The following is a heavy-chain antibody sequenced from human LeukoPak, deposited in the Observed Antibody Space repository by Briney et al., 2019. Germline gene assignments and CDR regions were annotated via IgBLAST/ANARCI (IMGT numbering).Heavy chain of an antibody. CDR1: GYSISSGYY. V-gene: IGHV4-38-2*02. CDR2: IYHSGST. Sequence: SETLSLTCTVSGYSISSGYYWDWIRQPPGKGLEWIGSIYHSGSTNYNPSLKSRVTMSVDTSKNQFSQKLSSVTAADTAVYYCASGVGHTWAYFDYWGQGTLVTVSS. CDR3: ASGVGHTWAYFDY. D-gene: IGHD2-21*01. J-gene: IGHJ4*02.